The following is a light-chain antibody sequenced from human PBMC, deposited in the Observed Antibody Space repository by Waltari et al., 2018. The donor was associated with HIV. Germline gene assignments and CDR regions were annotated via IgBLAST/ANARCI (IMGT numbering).Light chain of an antibody. V-gene: IGLV7-43*01. CDR1: TGPVIIGHY. CDR3: MLFFRSSYL. Sequence: QAVVTQEPSVTVSPGGTVTLNCTSATGPVIIGHYANWFPQRPGQTPRPLIYSSNRRHSLTPERYSADLVGERSSLILSTVWPEDEAVYYCMLFFRSSYLFGGGTKVTVL. J-gene: IGLJ2*01. CDR2: SSN.